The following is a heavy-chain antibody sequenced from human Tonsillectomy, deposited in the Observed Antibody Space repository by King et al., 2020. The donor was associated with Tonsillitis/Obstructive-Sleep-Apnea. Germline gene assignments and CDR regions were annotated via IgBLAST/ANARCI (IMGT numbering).Heavy chain of an antibody. J-gene: IGHJ4*02. CDR2: IWYDGSNT. CDR3: ARGGYDFGSASKDYFDY. Sequence: VQLVESGGGVVQPGRSLRLSCAASGFTFSSYGMHWVRQAPGKGLEWVAVIWYDGSNTYYADSVKGRFTISRDNPKTTLDLQMNSLRAEDTAVYYCARGGYDFGSASKDYFDYWCQGTLVTVSS. V-gene: IGHV3-33*01. CDR1: GFTFSSYG. D-gene: IGHD3-3*01.